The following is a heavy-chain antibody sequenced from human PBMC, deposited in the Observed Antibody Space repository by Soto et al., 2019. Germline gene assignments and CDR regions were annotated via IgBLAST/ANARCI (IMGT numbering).Heavy chain of an antibody. J-gene: IGHJ4*02. D-gene: IGHD6-13*01. V-gene: IGHV4-59*01. CDR3: ARTQEQLGLFDY. CDR1: GGSISSYY. CDR2: IYYSGST. Sequence: SETLSLTCTVSGGSISSYYWSWIRQPPGKGLEWIGYIYYSGSTNYNPSLKSRVTISVDTTKNQFSLKLSSVTAADTAVYDGARTQEQLGLFDYWGQGSLVTVAS.